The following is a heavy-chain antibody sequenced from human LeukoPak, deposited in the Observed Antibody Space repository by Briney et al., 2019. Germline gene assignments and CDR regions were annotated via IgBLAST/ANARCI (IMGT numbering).Heavy chain of an antibody. D-gene: IGHD4-17*01. J-gene: IGHJ5*01. CDR1: GYTLTELS. Sequence: ASVKVSCKVSGYTLTELSMHWVRQAPGKGLEWMGGFDPEDGETIYAQKFQGRVTMTEDTSTDTAYMELSSLRSDDTAVYYCAKPIGPRYGDYHNSCFDSWGQGTLVTVSS. CDR3: AKPIGPRYGDYHNSCFDS. CDR2: FDPEDGET. V-gene: IGHV1-24*01.